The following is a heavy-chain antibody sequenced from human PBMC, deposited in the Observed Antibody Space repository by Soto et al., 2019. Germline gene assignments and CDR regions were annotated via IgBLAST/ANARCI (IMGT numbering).Heavy chain of an antibody. D-gene: IGHD1-26*01. Sequence: PGESLKISCKSSGFIFTNYWIAWVRQMPGKGLEWMGIIYPGDSDTRYRPPFQGQVTISADKSLSTAYLQWSSLKPSDTAIYYCARGSPYSFGQLLDYWGQGTLVTVSS. CDR2: IYPGDSDT. J-gene: IGHJ4*02. CDR1: GFIFTNYW. V-gene: IGHV5-51*01. CDR3: ARGSPYSFGQLLDY.